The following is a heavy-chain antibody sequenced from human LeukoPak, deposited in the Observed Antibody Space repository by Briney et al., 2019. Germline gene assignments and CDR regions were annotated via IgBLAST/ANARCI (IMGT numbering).Heavy chain of an antibody. CDR2: INHSGST. CDR3: ARSSYYYDSSGYLKDVWAPDAFDI. Sequence: PSETLSLTCAVYGGSFSGYYWSWIRQPPGKGLEWIGEINHSGSTNYNPPLKSRVTISVDTSKNQFSLKLSSVTAADTAVYYCARSSYYYDSSGYLKDVWAPDAFDIWGQGTMVTVSS. D-gene: IGHD3-22*01. V-gene: IGHV4-34*01. CDR1: GGSFSGYY. J-gene: IGHJ3*02.